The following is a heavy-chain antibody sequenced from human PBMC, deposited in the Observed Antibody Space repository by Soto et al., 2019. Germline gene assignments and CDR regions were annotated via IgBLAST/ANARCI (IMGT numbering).Heavy chain of an antibody. CDR1: GFTFSDHY. V-gene: IGHV3-72*01. CDR3: ARGSASSSWKGYYYYGMDV. Sequence: GGSLRVSWAASGFTFSDHYMDWVRQAPGKGLEWVGRTRNKANSYTTEYAASVKGRFTISRDDSKNSLYLQMNSLKTEDTAVYYCARGSASSSWKGYYYYGMDVWGQGTTVTVSS. CDR2: TRNKANSYTT. D-gene: IGHD6-13*01. J-gene: IGHJ6*02.